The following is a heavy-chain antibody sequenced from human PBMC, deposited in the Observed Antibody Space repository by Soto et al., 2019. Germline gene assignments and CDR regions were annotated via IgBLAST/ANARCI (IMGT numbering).Heavy chain of an antibody. J-gene: IGHJ6*03. Sequence: GGSLRLSCAASGFIFSSYGMHWVRQAPGKGLEWVAIIWYDGSNKYYADSVKGRFTISRDKSKNTLYLQMNSLRAEDTAVYYCARAIKDPYYYYYYYMDVWGKGTTVTVSS. V-gene: IGHV3-33*01. CDR3: ARAIKDPYYYYYYYMDV. CDR2: IWYDGSNK. CDR1: GFIFSSYG.